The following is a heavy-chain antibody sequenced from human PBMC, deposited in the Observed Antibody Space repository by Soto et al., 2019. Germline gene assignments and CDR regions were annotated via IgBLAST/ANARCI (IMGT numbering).Heavy chain of an antibody. V-gene: IGHV3-48*01. Sequence: GGSLRLSCAASGFTFSSYSMNWVRQAPGKGLEWVSYISSSSSTIYYADSVKGRFTSSRDMAKNSLYLQINSLRAEDRAVYYCARDSSSWFAPLDYWGQGTLVTVSS. CDR2: ISSSSSTI. CDR3: ARDSSSWFAPLDY. CDR1: GFTFSSYS. J-gene: IGHJ4*02. D-gene: IGHD6-13*01.